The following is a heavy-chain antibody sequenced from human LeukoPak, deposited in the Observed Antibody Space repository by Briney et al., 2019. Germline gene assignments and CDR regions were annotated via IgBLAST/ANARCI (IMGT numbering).Heavy chain of an antibody. CDR1: GGSFSGHY. CDR3: ARVSIGYSSSWYSHWFDP. J-gene: IGHJ5*02. D-gene: IGHD6-13*01. CDR2: INHSGST. Sequence: PSETLSLTCAVYGGSFSGHYWSWIRQPPGKGLEWIGEINHSGSTNYNPSLKSRVTISVDTSKNQFSLKLSSVTAADTAVYYCARVSIGYSSSWYSHWFDPWGQGTLVTVSS. V-gene: IGHV4-34*01.